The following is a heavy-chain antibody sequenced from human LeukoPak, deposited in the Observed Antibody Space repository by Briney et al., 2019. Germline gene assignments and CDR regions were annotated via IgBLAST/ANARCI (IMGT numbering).Heavy chain of an antibody. V-gene: IGHV4-34*01. Sequence: MPSETLSLTCAVYGGSFSGYYWSWIRQPPGKGLEWIGEINHSGSTNYNPSLKSRVTISVDTSKNQFSLKLSSVTAADTAVYYCARVEPLTYCGGDCDSDCWGQGTLVTVSS. CDR1: GGSFSGYY. CDR2: INHSGST. D-gene: IGHD2-21*02. CDR3: ARVEPLTYCGGDCDSDC. J-gene: IGHJ4*02.